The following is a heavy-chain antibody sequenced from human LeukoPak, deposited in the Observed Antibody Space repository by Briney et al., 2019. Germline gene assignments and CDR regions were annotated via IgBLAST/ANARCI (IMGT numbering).Heavy chain of an antibody. CDR1: GFTFSSYG. D-gene: IGHD6-19*01. CDR3: AKGTSSGWYFDY. CDR2: IRYDGSNK. J-gene: IGHJ4*02. Sequence: PGGSLRLSCPASGFTFSSYGMHWVRQAPGKGLDWVAFIRYDGSNKYYADSVKGRFTISRDNSKNTLYLQMNSLRAEDTAVYYCAKGTSSGWYFDYWGQGTLVTVSS. V-gene: IGHV3-30*02.